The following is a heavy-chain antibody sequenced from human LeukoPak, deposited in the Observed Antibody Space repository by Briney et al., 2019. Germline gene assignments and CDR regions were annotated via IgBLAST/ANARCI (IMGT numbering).Heavy chain of an antibody. V-gene: IGHV3-11*06. Sequence: PGGSLRLSCAASGFTFSDYYMSWIRQAPGKGLEWVSYISSSSSYTNYADSVKGRFTISRDNAKNSLYLQMNSLRAEVTAVYYCARAQTLYSGYDSNWFDPWGQGTLVTVSS. CDR3: ARAQTLYSGYDSNWFDP. D-gene: IGHD5-12*01. J-gene: IGHJ5*02. CDR2: ISSSSSYT. CDR1: GFTFSDYY.